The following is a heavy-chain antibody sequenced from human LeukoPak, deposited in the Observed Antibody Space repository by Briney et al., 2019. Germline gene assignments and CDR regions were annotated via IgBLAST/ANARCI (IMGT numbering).Heavy chain of an antibody. CDR1: GFTYSSYW. CDR2: IKQDGSEG. J-gene: IGHJ4*02. Sequence: GGSLRLSCVGSGFTYSSYWMSWVRQAPGRGLEWVANIKQDGSEGYYVDSVKGRFTISRDNAKNSLYLQMNSLRAEDTAVYYCARGKTTVTPGYFDYWGQGTLVTVSS. CDR3: ARGKTTVTPGYFDY. D-gene: IGHD4-17*01. V-gene: IGHV3-7*03.